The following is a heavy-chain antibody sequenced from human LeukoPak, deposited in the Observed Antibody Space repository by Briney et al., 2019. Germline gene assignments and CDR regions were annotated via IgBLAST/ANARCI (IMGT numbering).Heavy chain of an antibody. CDR1: GYSISSGYY. CDR3: ARHTLYGVESWFDT. V-gene: IGHV4-38-2*01. Sequence: SETLSLTCAVAGYSISSGYYWGWIRQPPGKGLEWIGSIYHSGSTYYNPSLKSRVTISVDTSKNQFSLKLSSVTAADTAVYYCARHTLYGVESWFDTWGQGTLVTVFS. CDR2: IYHSGST. D-gene: IGHD3-16*01. J-gene: IGHJ5*02.